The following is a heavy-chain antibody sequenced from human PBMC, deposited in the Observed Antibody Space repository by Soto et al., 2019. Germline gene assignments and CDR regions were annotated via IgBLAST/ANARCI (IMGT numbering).Heavy chain of an antibody. V-gene: IGHV1-2*02. Sequence: QVQLVQSGAEVKKPGASVNVSCKASGYTFTVYYMHWVRQAPGQGREWMGCINPKSGGTMYPQKFQGRVTMTWDTSISTAYMALTRLRSDDTAVYYCARDLAKGGGSAGFDYWGQGILVTVSS. D-gene: IGHD1-26*01. CDR1: GYTFTVYY. CDR2: INPKSGGT. J-gene: IGHJ4*02. CDR3: ARDLAKGGGSAGFDY.